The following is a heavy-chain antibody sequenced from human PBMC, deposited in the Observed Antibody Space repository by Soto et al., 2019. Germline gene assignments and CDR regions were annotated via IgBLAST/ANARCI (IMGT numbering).Heavy chain of an antibody. J-gene: IGHJ6*02. V-gene: IGHV3-13*01. D-gene: IGHD6-13*01. CDR1: GFTFSSYW. CDR2: IGTAGDT. Sequence: GGSLRLSCAASGFTFSSYWLHWVRQAPGKGLEWVSAIGTAGDTYYPGSVKGRFTISRENAKNSLYLQMNSLRAEDTAVYYCARDPGYSSSWYASGYYYYGMDVWGQGTTVTVSS. CDR3: ARDPGYSSSWYASGYYYYGMDV.